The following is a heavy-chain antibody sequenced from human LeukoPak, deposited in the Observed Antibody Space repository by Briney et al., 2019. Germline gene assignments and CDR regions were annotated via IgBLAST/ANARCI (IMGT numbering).Heavy chain of an antibody. CDR2: ISYDGSNK. CDR3: AKEQAAAAVPAFDI. V-gene: IGHV3-30*07. CDR1: GFTFSSYA. Sequence: GRSLRLSCAASGFTFSSYAMHWVRQAPGKGLEWVAVISYDGSNKYYADSVKGRFTTSRDNSKNTLYLQMNSLRAEDTAIYYCAKEQAAAAVPAFDIWGQGTMVTVSS. J-gene: IGHJ3*02. D-gene: IGHD2-2*01.